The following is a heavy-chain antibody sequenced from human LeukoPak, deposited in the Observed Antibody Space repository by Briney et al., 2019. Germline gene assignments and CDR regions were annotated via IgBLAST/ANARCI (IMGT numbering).Heavy chain of an antibody. V-gene: IGHV6-1*01. CDR2: TYYKSKWYN. Sequence: SQTLSLTCAISGDSVSSNSATWNWIRQSPSRGLEWLGRTYYKSKWYNDYAVSVKSRITINSDTSKNQFFLQLNSVTPEDTAVYYCGRVSSPWSPRDAFDIWGQGTMVTVSP. CDR1: GDSVSSNSAT. J-gene: IGHJ3*02. D-gene: IGHD1-26*01. CDR3: GRVSSPWSPRDAFDI.